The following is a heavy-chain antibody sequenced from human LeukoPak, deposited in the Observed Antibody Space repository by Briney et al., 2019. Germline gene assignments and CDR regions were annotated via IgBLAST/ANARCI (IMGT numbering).Heavy chain of an antibody. D-gene: IGHD6-19*01. V-gene: IGHV3-48*03. CDR1: GFMFRSFE. J-gene: IGHJ4*02. CDR3: ALLAVASDFDY. CDR2: ISSGATTM. Sequence: PGGSLRLSCAASGFMFRSFEMYWVRQAPGKGLEWIAYISSGATTMYYADSVKGRLTISRDDAKNSLFLQMKSLRAEDTAVYYCALLAVASDFDYWGQGALVTVSS.